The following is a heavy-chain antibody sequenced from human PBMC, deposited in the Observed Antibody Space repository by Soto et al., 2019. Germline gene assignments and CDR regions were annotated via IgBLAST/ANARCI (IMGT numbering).Heavy chain of an antibody. V-gene: IGHV3-53*01. CDR1: GFTFSSYA. J-gene: IGHJ4*02. CDR3: AGGPSRGYSYGFGVY. Sequence: PGGSLRLSCAASGFTFSSYAMHWVRQAPGKGLEWVSVVYSSGSTYYADSVKGRFTISRDNSKDTVYLQVNSLRAEDTAVYYCAGGPSRGYSYGFGVYWGQGTLVTVSS. D-gene: IGHD5-18*01. CDR2: VYSSGST.